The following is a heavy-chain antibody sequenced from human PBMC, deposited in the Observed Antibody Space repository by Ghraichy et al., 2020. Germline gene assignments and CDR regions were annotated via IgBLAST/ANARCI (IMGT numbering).Heavy chain of an antibody. J-gene: IGHJ5*02. V-gene: IGHV1-8*02. CDR3: ARTPVGANWFDR. D-gene: IGHD1-26*01. Sequence: ASVKVSCKASGCTFTNYDINWVRQATGQGLEWMGWMNPNSGNTGYAQKFQGRVTMTRNTSTSTAYMELSSLRSEDTAVYYCARTPVGANWFDRWGQGTLVTVSS. CDR2: MNPNSGNT. CDR1: GCTFTNYD.